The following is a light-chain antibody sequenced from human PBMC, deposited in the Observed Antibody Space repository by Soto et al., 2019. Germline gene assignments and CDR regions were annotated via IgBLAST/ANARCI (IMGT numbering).Light chain of an antibody. CDR2: DVT. V-gene: IGLV2-11*01. Sequence: QSVLTQPRSVSGSPGQSVTISCTGTSSDVGGYNFVSWYQQYPGKAPKLIIYDVTQRPSGVPDRFSGSKSGNTASLTISGLQAEDESDYYCCSYAGGDIFVFGSGTKVTVL. J-gene: IGLJ1*01. CDR3: CSYAGGDIFV. CDR1: SSDVGGYNF.